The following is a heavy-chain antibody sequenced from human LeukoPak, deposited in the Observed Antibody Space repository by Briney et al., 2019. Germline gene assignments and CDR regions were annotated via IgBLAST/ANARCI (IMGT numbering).Heavy chain of an antibody. D-gene: IGHD3-3*01. CDR2: IRYDGSNT. V-gene: IGHV3-30*02. J-gene: IGHJ5*02. Sequence: PGGSLRLSCAASGFTFSSYGMHWVRQAPGKGLEWVAFIRYDGSNTYYGDSVKGRFTISRDNSKNTLYLQMNSLRAEDTAVYYCARVVLRFLEWSETSWFDPWGQGTLVTVSS. CDR3: ARVVLRFLEWSETSWFDP. CDR1: GFTFSSYG.